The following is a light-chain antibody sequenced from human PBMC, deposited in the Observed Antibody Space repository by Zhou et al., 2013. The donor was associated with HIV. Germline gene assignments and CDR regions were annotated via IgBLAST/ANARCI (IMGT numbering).Light chain of an antibody. CDR1: QSVRSN. V-gene: IGKV3-15*01. CDR2: GAS. Sequence: EIVMTQSPATLSVSPGERATLSCRASQSVRSNLAWYQQKPGQAPRLLIYGASTRATGIPARFSGSGSGTEFTLTISSLQSEDFAFYYCQQYNNWPGTFGQGTKVEIK. J-gene: IGKJ1*01. CDR3: QQYNNWPGT.